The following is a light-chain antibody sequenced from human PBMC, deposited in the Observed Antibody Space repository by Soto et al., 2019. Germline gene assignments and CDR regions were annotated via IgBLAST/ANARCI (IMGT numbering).Light chain of an antibody. V-gene: IGLV2-14*01. J-gene: IGLJ2*01. CDR2: DVS. CDR1: SSDVGGYNY. Sequence: QSALTKPASVSGSPGQSITISCTGTSSDVGGYNYVSWYQQHPGKAPKLMIYDVSNRPSGVSNRFSGSKSGNTASLTISGLQAEDEADYYCSSYTSSSTLMVFGGVTKLTVL. CDR3: SSYTSSSTLMV.